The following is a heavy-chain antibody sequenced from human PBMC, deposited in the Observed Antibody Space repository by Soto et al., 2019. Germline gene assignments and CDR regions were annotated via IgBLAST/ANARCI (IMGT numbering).Heavy chain of an antibody. CDR3: ARVDCSRTSCRDYYYYGMDV. J-gene: IGHJ6*02. D-gene: IGHD2-2*01. Sequence: HPGGSLRLSCAASGFTFSSYAMHWVRQAPGKGLEWVAVISYDGSNKYYADSVKGRFTISRDNSKNTLYLQMNSLRAEDTAVYYCARVDCSRTSCRDYYYYGMDVRGQGTTVTVSS. CDR2: ISYDGSNK. CDR1: GFTFSSYA. V-gene: IGHV3-30-3*01.